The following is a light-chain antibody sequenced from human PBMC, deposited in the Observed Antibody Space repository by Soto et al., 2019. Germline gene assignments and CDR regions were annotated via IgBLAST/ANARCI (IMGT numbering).Light chain of an antibody. CDR3: QQYYSTPPT. V-gene: IGKV4-1*01. J-gene: IGKJ1*01. CDR2: WAS. CDR1: QSGLYSSNNKNY. Sequence: DIVMTQSPDSLAVSLGERPTINCKSSQSGLYSSNNKNYLAWYQQKPGQPPKLLIYWASTRESGVPDRFSGSGSGTDFTLTISSLQAEDVAVYYCQQYYSTPPTFGQGTKVEIK.